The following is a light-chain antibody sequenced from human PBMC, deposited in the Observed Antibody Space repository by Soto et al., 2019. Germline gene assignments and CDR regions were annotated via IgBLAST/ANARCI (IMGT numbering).Light chain of an antibody. CDR1: QSVSSND. J-gene: IGKJ1*01. CDR3: QQYGSSPRT. CDR2: GAS. V-gene: IGKV3-20*01. Sequence: IVLTQSPGTLSLSPGESATLSCRASQSVSSNDLTWYQQKHGQPPRLLVYGASSRATGIPDRFSGSGSGTDFTLTISRLEPEDFAVYYCQQYGSSPRTFGQGTKVDIK.